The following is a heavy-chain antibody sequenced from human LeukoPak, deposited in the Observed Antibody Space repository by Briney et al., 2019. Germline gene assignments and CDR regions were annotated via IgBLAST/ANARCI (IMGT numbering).Heavy chain of an antibody. CDR3: AKDFPDGSRNWGFNY. D-gene: IGHD3-10*01. V-gene: IGHV3-30*02. J-gene: IGHJ4*02. CDR2: IRYDGSNK. Sequence: GGSLRLSCAASGFTFSSYGMHWVRQAPGKGLEWVAFIRYDGSNKYYADSVKGRFTISRDNSKNTLFLQMYSLRAEDTTVYYCAKDFPDGSRNWGFNYWGQGTLVTVSS. CDR1: GFTFSSYG.